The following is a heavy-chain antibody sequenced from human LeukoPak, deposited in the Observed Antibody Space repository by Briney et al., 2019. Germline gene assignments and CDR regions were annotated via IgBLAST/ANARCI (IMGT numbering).Heavy chain of an antibody. CDR1: GGPFSSYA. J-gene: IGHJ3*02. CDR3: ARGDRANYYGSGSYDLRLAFDI. Sequence: SVKVSCKASGGPFSSYAISWVRQAPGQGLEWMGGIIPMFGTASYAQKFQGRVTITADKSTSTAYMELSSLRSEDTAVYYCARGDRANYYGSGSYDLRLAFDIWGQGTMVTVSS. CDR2: IIPMFGTA. D-gene: IGHD3-10*01. V-gene: IGHV1-69*06.